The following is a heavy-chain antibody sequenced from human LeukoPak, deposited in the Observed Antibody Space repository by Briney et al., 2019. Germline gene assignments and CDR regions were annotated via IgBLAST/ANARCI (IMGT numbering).Heavy chain of an antibody. J-gene: IGHJ6*03. CDR1: GYTFTSYD. Sequence: ASVKVSCKASGYTFTSYDINWVRQATGQGLEWMGSMSPNSGNTGYAQKFQGRVTMTRNTSISTAYMELSSLRSEDTAVYYCARAPARRSGSPQGYYYYMDVWGTGTTVTVSS. CDR3: ARAPARRSGSPQGYYYYMDV. CDR2: MSPNSGNT. V-gene: IGHV1-8*01. D-gene: IGHD3-10*01.